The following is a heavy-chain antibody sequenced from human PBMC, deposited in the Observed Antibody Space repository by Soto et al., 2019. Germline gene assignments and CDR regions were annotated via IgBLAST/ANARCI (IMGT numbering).Heavy chain of an antibody. D-gene: IGHD3-3*01. V-gene: IGHV3-53*01. CDR3: ARGSGDFWSGYPNDAFDI. J-gene: IGHJ3*02. Sequence: GGSLRLSCAASGFTVSSNYMSWVRQAPGKGLEWVSVIYSGGSTYYADSVKGRFTISRDNSKNTLYLQMNSLRAEDTAVYYCARGSGDFWSGYPNDAFDIWGQGTMVTVSS. CDR1: GFTVSSNY. CDR2: IYSGGST.